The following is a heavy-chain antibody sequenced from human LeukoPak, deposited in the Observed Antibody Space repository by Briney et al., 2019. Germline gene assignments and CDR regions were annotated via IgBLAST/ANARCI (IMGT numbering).Heavy chain of an antibody. D-gene: IGHD1-1*01. CDR1: GFTFSTYA. J-gene: IGHJ4*02. V-gene: IGHV3-23*01. Sequence: GRSLRLSCAASGFTFSTYAMTWVRQAPGKGLEWVSTISGSGDSTYYADSVKGRFTIPRDNSKNTVYLQMSSLRAEDTAVYYCAKKRTTTGLDYWGQGTLVTVSS. CDR3: AKKRTTTGLDY. CDR2: ISGSGDST.